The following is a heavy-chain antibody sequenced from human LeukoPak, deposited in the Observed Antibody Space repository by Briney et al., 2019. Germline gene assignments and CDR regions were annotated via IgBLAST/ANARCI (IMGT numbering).Heavy chain of an antibody. CDR1: GGTFSSYA. CDR3: ARGAVDSNLPFDY. CDR2: IITIFGTA. V-gene: IGHV1-69*06. Sequence: GAAVTVSFKSSGGTFSSYAISWVRQAPGQGLEWMGGIITIFGTANYAQKFQSRVTITADKTSTTAYMELSSLISENTAVYYSARGAVDSNLPFDYWGQGTLVTVSS. J-gene: IGHJ4*02. D-gene: IGHD4-23*01.